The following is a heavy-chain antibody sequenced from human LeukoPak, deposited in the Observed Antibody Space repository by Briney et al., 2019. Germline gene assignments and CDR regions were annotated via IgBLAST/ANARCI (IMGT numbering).Heavy chain of an antibody. CDR1: GFTFSSYA. J-gene: IGHJ4*02. CDR2: ISYDGSNK. Sequence: GGSLRLSCAASGFTFSSYAMSWVRQAPGKGLEGGAVISYDGSNKYYADSVKGRFTISRDNSKNTLYLQMNSLRAEDTAVYYCAKDVGPGGLRLAYFDYWGQGTLVTVSS. D-gene: IGHD5-12*01. CDR3: AKDVGPGGLRLAYFDY. V-gene: IGHV3-30*18.